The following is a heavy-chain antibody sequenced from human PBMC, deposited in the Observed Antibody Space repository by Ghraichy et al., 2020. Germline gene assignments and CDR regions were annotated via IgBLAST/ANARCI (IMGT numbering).Heavy chain of an antibody. CDR2: INPNNGGT. CDR3: GRDHDILRGLGLTEAY. Sequence: ASVKVSCKTSGYTFTGHYMHWVRQAPEQGLEWMGWINPNNGGTNYAQKFQGRVTMTRDTSISTAYMELSSLTSDDTAVYYCGRDHDILRGLGLTEAYWGQGTLVTVSS. V-gene: IGHV1-2*02. J-gene: IGHJ4*02. CDR1: GYTFTGHY. D-gene: IGHD3-9*01.